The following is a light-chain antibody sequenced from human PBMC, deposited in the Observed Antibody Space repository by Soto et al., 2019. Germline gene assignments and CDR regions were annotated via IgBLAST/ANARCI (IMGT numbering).Light chain of an antibody. Sequence: IRLTQSPSSFSASTGDRVTITCLSSKRISSYLAWYQQKPGKAPKLLIYAASTLQSGVPSRFSGIGSGTDFTLTISCLQSEDFATYYCQQYYSYPRTFGKGTKVDIK. CDR3: QQYYSYPRT. J-gene: IGKJ1*01. CDR2: AAS. V-gene: IGKV1-8*01. CDR1: KRISSY.